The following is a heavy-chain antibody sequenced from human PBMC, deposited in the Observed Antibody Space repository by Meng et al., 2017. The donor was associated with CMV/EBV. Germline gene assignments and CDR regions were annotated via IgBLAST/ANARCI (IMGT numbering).Heavy chain of an antibody. CDR2: IIPILGIA. CDR1: GGTFSSYA. D-gene: IGHD3-3*01. CDR3: ARRLSTYDFWSGYSSRGMDV. V-gene: IGHV1-69*10. Sequence: SVKVSCKASGGTFSSYAISWVRQAPGQGLEWMGGIIPILGIANYAQKFQGRVTITADKSTSTAYMELSSLRSEDTAVYYCARRLSTYDFWSGYSSRGMDVWAKGPRSPSP. J-gene: IGHJ6*02.